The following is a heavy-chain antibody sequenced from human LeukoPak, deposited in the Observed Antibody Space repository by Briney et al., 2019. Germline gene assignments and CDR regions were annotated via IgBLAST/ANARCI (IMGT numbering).Heavy chain of an antibody. V-gene: IGHV3-23*01. CDR1: GFTFSSYA. Sequence: SGGSLRLSCAASGFTFSSYAMSWVRQAPGKGLEWVSAISGSGGSTYYADSVKGRFTISRDNAKNSLYLQMNSLRAEDTAVYYCARGEDYDILTGSYYYGMDVWGQGTTVTVSS. D-gene: IGHD3-9*01. CDR3: ARGEDYDILTGSYYYGMDV. J-gene: IGHJ6*02. CDR2: ISGSGGST.